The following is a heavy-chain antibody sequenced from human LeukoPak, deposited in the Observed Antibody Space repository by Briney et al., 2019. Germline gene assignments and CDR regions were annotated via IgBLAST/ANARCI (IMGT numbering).Heavy chain of an antibody. CDR2: TYYSGRT. Sequence: SETLSLTCTDSGGSIRSYYWTWIRQPPGKGLEWIGYTYYSGRTNYNPSLKSRVTISVDTSKEQFSLKLSSVTAADTAVYYCASRSGRNYYGMDVWGQGTTVTVSS. J-gene: IGHJ6*02. CDR1: GGSIRSYY. CDR3: ASRSGRNYYGMDV. V-gene: IGHV4-59*01. D-gene: IGHD3-10*01.